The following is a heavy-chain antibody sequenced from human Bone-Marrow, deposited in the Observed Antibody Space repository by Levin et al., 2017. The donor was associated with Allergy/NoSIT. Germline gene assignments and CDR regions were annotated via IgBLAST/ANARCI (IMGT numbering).Heavy chain of an antibody. CDR1: GFTLSSYT. CDR3: ARTYGGSRADY. Sequence: GESLKISCAASGFTLSSYTMHWVRQAPGKGLQWVAFLSYDGSNKNYADSVKGRFTISRDNSQNTLYLQMNSLRAEDTAVYYCARTYGGSRADYWGQGTLVTVSS. D-gene: IGHD2-15*01. V-gene: IGHV3-30*04. CDR2: LSYDGSNK. J-gene: IGHJ4*02.